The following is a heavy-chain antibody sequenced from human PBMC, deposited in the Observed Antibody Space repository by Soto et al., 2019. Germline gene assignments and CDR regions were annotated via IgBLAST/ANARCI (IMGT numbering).Heavy chain of an antibody. V-gene: IGHV4-34*01. CDR3: ARVRYGGYSYYFDY. D-gene: IGHD4-17*01. Sequence: SETLSLTCAVYGGSFSGYYWSWIRQPPGKGLEWIGEINHSGSTNYNPSLKSRVTISVDTSKNQFSLKLSSVTAADTAVYYCARVRYGGYSYYFDYWGQGALVTVSS. CDR1: GGSFSGYY. CDR2: INHSGST. J-gene: IGHJ4*02.